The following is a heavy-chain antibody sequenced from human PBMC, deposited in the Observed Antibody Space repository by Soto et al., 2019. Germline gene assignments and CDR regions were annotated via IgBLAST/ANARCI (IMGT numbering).Heavy chain of an antibody. CDR1: GGTFSSYT. V-gene: IGHV1-69*02. CDR3: ARDLSPAYCGGDCYSQH. CDR2: IIPILGIA. D-gene: IGHD2-21*02. J-gene: IGHJ1*01. Sequence: ASVKVSCKASGGTFSSYTISWVRQAPGQGLEWMGRIIPILGIANYAQKFQGRVTIPADKSTSTAYMELSSLRSEDTAVYYCARDLSPAYCGGDCYSQHWGQGTLVTVSS.